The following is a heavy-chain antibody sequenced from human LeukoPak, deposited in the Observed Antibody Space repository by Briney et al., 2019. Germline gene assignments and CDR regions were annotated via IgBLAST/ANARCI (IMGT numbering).Heavy chain of an antibody. CDR3: ARGGYSYALPYYYGMDV. CDR1: GFTFSNYD. J-gene: IGHJ6*02. Sequence: GGSLRLSCAASGFTFSNYDMHWVRQATGKGLEWVSAIDTAGDTYYPGSVKGRFTISRENAKNSLYLQINSLRAEDTAVYYCARGGYSYALPYYYGMDVGGQGTTVTVSS. V-gene: IGHV3-13*01. D-gene: IGHD5-18*01. CDR2: IDTAGDT.